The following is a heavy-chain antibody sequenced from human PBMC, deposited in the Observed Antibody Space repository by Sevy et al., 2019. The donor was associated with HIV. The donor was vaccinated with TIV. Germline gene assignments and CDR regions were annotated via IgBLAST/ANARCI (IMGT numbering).Heavy chain of an antibody. CDR1: GFTFSNYA. J-gene: IGHJ4*02. Sequence: GGSLRLSCAASGFTFSNYAMSWVRQAPGKGLEWVSTFSFGCGKINYAYSVKGRFTISRDNSKNPLYLQMSSLRAEDTALYYCAREGCSKPHDYWGQGTLVTVSS. V-gene: IGHV3-23*01. CDR3: AREGCSKPHDY. CDR2: FSFGCGKI. D-gene: IGHD2-2*01.